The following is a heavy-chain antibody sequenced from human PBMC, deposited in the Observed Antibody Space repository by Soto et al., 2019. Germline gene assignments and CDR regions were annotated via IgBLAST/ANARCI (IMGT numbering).Heavy chain of an antibody. D-gene: IGHD3-9*01. CDR2: IDAGNGNT. Sequence: ASVKVSCKASGYTSTSYAMHWVRQAPGQRLEWMGWIDAGNGNTKYSQKYQGRVTITRDTSASTAYMELSSLRSEDTAVYYCATVSRYYDILTGYYNQNWFDPWGQGTLVTVSS. V-gene: IGHV1-3*01. CDR3: ATVSRYYDILTGYYNQNWFDP. CDR1: GYTSTSYA. J-gene: IGHJ5*02.